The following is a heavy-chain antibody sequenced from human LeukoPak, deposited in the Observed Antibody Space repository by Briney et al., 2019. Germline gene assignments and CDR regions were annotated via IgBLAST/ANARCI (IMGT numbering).Heavy chain of an antibody. D-gene: IGHD6-19*01. J-gene: IGHJ5*01. CDR1: GFTFSSYA. CDR2: ISSNGGST. CDR3: ARDSQAVPARSTWFDS. Sequence: GGSLRLSCAASGFTFSSYAMHWVRQAPGKGLEYVSAISSNGGSTYYANSVKGRFTISRDNSKNTLYLQMGSLRAEDMAVYYCARDSQAVPARSTWFDSWGQGTLVTVSS. V-gene: IGHV3-64*01.